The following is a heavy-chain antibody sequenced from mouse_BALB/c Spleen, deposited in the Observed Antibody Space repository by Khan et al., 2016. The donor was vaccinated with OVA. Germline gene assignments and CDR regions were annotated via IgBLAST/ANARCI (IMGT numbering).Heavy chain of an antibody. CDR2: ISYSGST. V-gene: IGHV3-2*02. D-gene: IGHD1-2*01. Sequence: EVQLQASGPGLVKPSQSLSLTCTATGYSITSGYGWNWIRQFPGNKLEWMGYISYSGSTNYNPSLKSRISITRDTSKNPFSLQLNSVTTEDTATYYCARTARIKYWGQGTTLTVSS. CDR3: ARTARIKY. CDR1: GYSITSGYG. J-gene: IGHJ2*01.